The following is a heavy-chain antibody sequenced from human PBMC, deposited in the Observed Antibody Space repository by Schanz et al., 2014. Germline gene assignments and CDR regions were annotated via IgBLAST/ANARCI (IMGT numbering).Heavy chain of an antibody. CDR1: GFTFSYYG. Sequence: EVQLVESGGGLVQPGGSLRLSCAASGFTFSYYGMTWVRQAPGKGLEWVSTIGGSGGTTYYADSVRGRFTISRDNAKNALYLQMNSLRAEDTAVYYCVRDTDYHFDYWGQGTLVTVSS. V-gene: IGHV3-23*04. CDR2: IGGSGGTT. J-gene: IGHJ4*02. CDR3: VRDTDYHFDY. D-gene: IGHD4-17*01.